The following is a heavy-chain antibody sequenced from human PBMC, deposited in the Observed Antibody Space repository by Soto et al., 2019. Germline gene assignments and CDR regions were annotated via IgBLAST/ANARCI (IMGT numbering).Heavy chain of an antibody. V-gene: IGHV3-15*01. CDR3: TTGLSNGYYNFDY. CDR1: GFTFNNAW. D-gene: IGHD3-22*01. CDR2: IKGEADGGTT. Sequence: LGGSLRLSSAASGFTFNNAWMSWVRQAPGKGLEWVGRIKGEADGGTTDYAAPVKGRITISRDHSKDTLYLRMNSLKTEDTAVYYCTTGLSNGYYNFDYWGQGTPVTSPQ. J-gene: IGHJ4*02.